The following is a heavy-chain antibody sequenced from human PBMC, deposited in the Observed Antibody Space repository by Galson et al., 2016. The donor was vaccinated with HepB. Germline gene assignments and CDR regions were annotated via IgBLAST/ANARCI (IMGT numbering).Heavy chain of an antibody. D-gene: IGHD6-19*01. Sequence: QSGAEVKKPGESLRISCKGSGYGLSSYWIIWVRQMPGKGLEWMGRIDPNDSDTNYSPAFQGHVTISADKSSSTAYLQWSSLKASDTAMYYCAGRKYSSGLDYWGQGTLVTVSS. V-gene: IGHV5-10-1*01. CDR1: GYGLSSYW. J-gene: IGHJ4*02. CDR2: IDPNDSDT. CDR3: AGRKYSSGLDY.